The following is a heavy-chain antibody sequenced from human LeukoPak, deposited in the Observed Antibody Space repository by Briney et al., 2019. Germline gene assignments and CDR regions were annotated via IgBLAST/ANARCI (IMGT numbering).Heavy chain of an antibody. V-gene: IGHV3-13*01. CDR3: TRDRHGMDV. J-gene: IGHJ6*02. CDR1: GLTFSSYD. CDR2: IGVAGDT. Sequence: GGSLRLSCAASGLTFSSYDMHWVRHPTGKGLEWVSAIGVAGDTFYAGSVKGRFTISRENAKNALFLQMDSLRAGDTAVYYCTRDRHGMDVWGQGTTVTVSS.